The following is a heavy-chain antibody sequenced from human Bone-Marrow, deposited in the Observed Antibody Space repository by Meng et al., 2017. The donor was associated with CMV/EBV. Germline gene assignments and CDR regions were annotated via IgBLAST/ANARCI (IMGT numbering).Heavy chain of an antibody. V-gene: IGHV3-33*06. CDR2: IWYDGSNK. J-gene: IGHJ4*02. D-gene: IGHD2-21*01. CDR1: GFTFSSYG. Sequence: GESLKISCAASGFTFSSYGMHWVRQAPGKGLEWVAVIWYDGSNKYYADSVKGRFTISRDNSKNTLYLQMNSLRAEDTAVYYCAKDGKAYCGGDCYPTDYWGQGTLVTVSS. CDR3: AKDGKAYCGGDCYPTDY.